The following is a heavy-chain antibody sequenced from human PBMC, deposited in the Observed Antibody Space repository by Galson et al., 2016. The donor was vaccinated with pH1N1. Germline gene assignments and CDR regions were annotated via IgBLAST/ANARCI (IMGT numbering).Heavy chain of an antibody. Sequence: SLRLSCATSGFTFKNYVMSWVRQAPGKGLEWVSVISGRGGNTYYADSVKGRFTISRDNFKNTLYLEMNKLKDDDTAVYYCARVLAYSNSPFDAFDVWGQGTMVTVSS. D-gene: IGHD3-16*01. CDR2: ISGRGGNT. CDR3: ARVLAYSNSPFDAFDV. CDR1: GFTFKNYV. J-gene: IGHJ3*01. V-gene: IGHV3-23*01.